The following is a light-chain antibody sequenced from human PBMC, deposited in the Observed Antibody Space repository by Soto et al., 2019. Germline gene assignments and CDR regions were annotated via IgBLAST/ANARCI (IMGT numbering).Light chain of an antibody. J-gene: IGKJ4*01. Sequence: DIQMTQSPSTLSASVGDRVTITCRASQSISTWLAWYQQKAGKAPKLLIYKASSLEGGVPSRFSGSGSGTEFNITISSLQPDDFATYYCQQYGTYPLTFGGVTTVDIK. V-gene: IGKV1-5*03. CDR1: QSISTW. CDR2: KAS. CDR3: QQYGTYPLT.